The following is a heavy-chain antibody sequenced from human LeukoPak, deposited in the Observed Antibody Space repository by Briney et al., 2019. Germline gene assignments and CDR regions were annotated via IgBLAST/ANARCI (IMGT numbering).Heavy chain of an antibody. J-gene: IGHJ4*02. V-gene: IGHV3-21*01. D-gene: IGHD5-18*01. Sequence: GGSLRLSCAASGFTFSSYSMNWVRPAPGKGLEWVSSISSSSSYIYYADSVKGRFTISRDNAKNSLYLQMNSLRAEDTAVYYCARDRTAMGFDYWGQGTLVTVSS. CDR3: ARDRTAMGFDY. CDR1: GFTFSSYS. CDR2: ISSSSSYI.